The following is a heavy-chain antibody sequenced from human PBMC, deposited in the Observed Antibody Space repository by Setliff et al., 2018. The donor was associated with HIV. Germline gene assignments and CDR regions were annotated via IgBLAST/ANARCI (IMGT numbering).Heavy chain of an antibody. V-gene: IGHV4-59*11. CDR3: AAASSWDPLLDY. Sequence: SETLSLTCTVSGGSISSHYWSWIRQPPGKGLEWIGYIYFTGSTNYNPSLKSRVTISVDTSMDQFSLKLNSVTAADTAVYYCAAASSWDPLLDYWGQGTLVTVSS. CDR1: GGSISSHY. D-gene: IGHD6-13*01. CDR2: IYFTGST. J-gene: IGHJ4*02.